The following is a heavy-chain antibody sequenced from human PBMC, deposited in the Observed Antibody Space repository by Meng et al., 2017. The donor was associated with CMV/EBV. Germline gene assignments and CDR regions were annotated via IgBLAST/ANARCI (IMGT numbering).Heavy chain of an antibody. CDR3: ARVGGGNWFDP. V-gene: IGHV1-18*01. Sequence: QGQLVESGAEVKKPGSSVKDSCKASGGTFSSYAISWVRQAPGQGLEWMGWISAYNGNTNYAQKLQGRVTMTTDTSTSTAYMELRSLRSDDTAVYYCARVGGGNWFDPWGQGTLVTVSS. D-gene: IGHD3-16*01. CDR2: ISAYNGNT. J-gene: IGHJ5*02. CDR1: GGTFSSYA.